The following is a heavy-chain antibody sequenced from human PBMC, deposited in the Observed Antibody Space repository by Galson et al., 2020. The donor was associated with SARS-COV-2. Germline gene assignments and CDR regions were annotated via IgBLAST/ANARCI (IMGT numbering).Heavy chain of an antibody. CDR3: ARSPPAYYYYYYYMDV. CDR1: GGSISSGDYS. J-gene: IGHJ6*03. D-gene: IGHD2-2*01. V-gene: IGHV4-30-2*01. Sequence: SETLSLTCTVSGGSISSGDYSWIWIRQPPGKGLEWIGYIFQSGNTFYNPSLESRVTMSVDRSKNQFSLKLTSVTAADTAVYFCARSPPAYYYYYYYMDVWGTGTTVTVSS. CDR2: IFQSGNT.